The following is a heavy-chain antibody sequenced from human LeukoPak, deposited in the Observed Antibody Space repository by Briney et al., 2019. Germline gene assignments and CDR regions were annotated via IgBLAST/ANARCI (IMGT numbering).Heavy chain of an antibody. CDR1: GGTFISYA. V-gene: IGHV1-69*04. CDR3: ARDRGLGITMVRGVENWFDP. Sequence: GASVTVSFKASGGTFISYAISWVRQAPGQGLEWMGRIIPILGIANYAQKFQGRVTITADKSTSTAYMELSSLRSEDTAVYYCARDRGLGITMVRGVENWFDPWGQGTLVTVSS. CDR2: IIPILGIA. J-gene: IGHJ5*02. D-gene: IGHD3-10*01.